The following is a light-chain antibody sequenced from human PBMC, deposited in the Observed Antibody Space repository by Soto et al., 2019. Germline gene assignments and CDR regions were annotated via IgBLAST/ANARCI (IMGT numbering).Light chain of an antibody. V-gene: IGLV1-51*01. J-gene: IGLJ1*01. CDR1: SSNIGKNY. CDR2: DND. CDR3: GTWDSSLSVYV. Sequence: QSVLTQPPSVSAAPGQKVTICCSGSSSNIGKNYVSWYQQLPGTAPKLLIYDNDERPSGIPDRFSDSKSGTSATLGITGLQTGDEADYYCGTWDSSLSVYVFGTGTKLTVL.